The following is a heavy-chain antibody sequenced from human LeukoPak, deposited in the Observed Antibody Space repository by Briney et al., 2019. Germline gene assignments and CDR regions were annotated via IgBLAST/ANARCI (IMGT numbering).Heavy chain of an antibody. D-gene: IGHD5-18*01. V-gene: IGHV4-31*03. Sequence: SETLSLTCTVSGGSISSGGYYWSWIRQHPGKGLEWIGYIYYSGSTYYNTSLKSRVTISVDTSKNQFSLKLSSVTAADTAVYYCAREQGIQTNQHSGQSTLVTVSS. J-gene: IGHJ1*01. CDR1: GGSISSGGYY. CDR2: IYYSGST. CDR3: AREQGIQTNQH.